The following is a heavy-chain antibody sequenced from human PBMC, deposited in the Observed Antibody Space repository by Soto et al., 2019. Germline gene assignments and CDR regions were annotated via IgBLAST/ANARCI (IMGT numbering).Heavy chain of an antibody. Sequence: QAQLVQSGAEVKKPGASVNVSCKASGYDYVTYAITWVRQRPGQGLEWMGWISTLNGNTNYAQNFQGRVTMTTDTSTRIVHWELRRLRSDDTSVYYGARRVQVWLQDYYDMDVWGQGTTVTVSS. CDR3: ARRVQVWLQDYYDMDV. V-gene: IGHV1-18*01. J-gene: IGHJ6*03. D-gene: IGHD5-18*01. CDR2: ISTLNGNT. CDR1: GYDYVTYA.